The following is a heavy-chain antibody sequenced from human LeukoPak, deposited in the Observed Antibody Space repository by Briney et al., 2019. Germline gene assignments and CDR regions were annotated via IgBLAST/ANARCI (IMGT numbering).Heavy chain of an antibody. J-gene: IGHJ5*02. CDR2: ISSSSSYI. Sequence: PGGSLRLSWAASGFTFSSYSMTWVRQAPGKGLEWVSSISSSSSYIYYADSVKGRFTISRDNAKNSLYLQMNSLRAEDTAVYYCARASPYYDFWSGYFHNWFDPWGQGTLVTVSS. CDR1: GFTFSSYS. CDR3: ARASPYYDFWSGYFHNWFDP. V-gene: IGHV3-21*01. D-gene: IGHD3-3*01.